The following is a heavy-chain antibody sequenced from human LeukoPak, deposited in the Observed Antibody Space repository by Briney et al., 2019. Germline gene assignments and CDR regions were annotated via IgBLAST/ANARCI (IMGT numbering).Heavy chain of an antibody. CDR3: AISYSSGWYVSFDY. J-gene: IGHJ4*02. CDR1: GGTFSSYA. CDR2: IIPIFGTA. Sequence: ASVKVSCKASGGTFSSYAISWVRQAPGQGLEWMGGIIPIFGTANYAQKFQGRVTITTDESTSTAYMELSSLRSEDTAVYYCAISYSSGWYVSFDYWGQGTLVTVSS. D-gene: IGHD6-19*01. V-gene: IGHV1-69*05.